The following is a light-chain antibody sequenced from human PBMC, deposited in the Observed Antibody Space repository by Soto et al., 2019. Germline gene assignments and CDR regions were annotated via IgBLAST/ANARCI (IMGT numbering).Light chain of an antibody. CDR3: QKYGSFWT. V-gene: IGKV3-20*01. CDR1: QNVTTNL. Sequence: TVLTQSPGPLSSSPGERVTLSCRASQNVTTNLLVWYQQPPGQAPSLLIYGASSRATGILDRFSGSGAGTDFTLTIRRLEPDDFAGDYCQKYGSFWTFGQGTKVEIK. J-gene: IGKJ1*01. CDR2: GAS.